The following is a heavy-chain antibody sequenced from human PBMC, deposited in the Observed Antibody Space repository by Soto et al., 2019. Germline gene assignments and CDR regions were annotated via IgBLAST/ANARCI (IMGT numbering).Heavy chain of an antibody. CDR2: IYPSDSDT. CDR1: GYNFGNYW. Sequence: GGSLKISCKGSGYNFGNYWIGWVRQMPGKGLEWMGIIYPSDSDTRYSPSFQAQVTISADKSINTAYLQWSNLKASDTAMYYCARLYGGQLDYWGQGTLVTVSS. CDR3: ARLYGGQLDY. J-gene: IGHJ4*02. D-gene: IGHD2-15*01. V-gene: IGHV5-51*01.